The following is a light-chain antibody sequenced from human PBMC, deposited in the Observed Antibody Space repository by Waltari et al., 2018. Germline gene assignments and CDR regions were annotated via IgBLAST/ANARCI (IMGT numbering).Light chain of an antibody. CDR3: LLYMGSGIWV. Sequence: QTVVTQEPSLSVSPGGTVPLTCSLSSGYLSSTPYPSRYQQSPGQTPRTLVYKANIRSSGVPDRFSGSVLGNKAVLIITGAQAEDESNYYCLLYMGSGIWVFGGGTKLTVL. V-gene: IGLV8-61*01. CDR1: SGYLSSTPY. CDR2: KAN. J-gene: IGLJ3*02.